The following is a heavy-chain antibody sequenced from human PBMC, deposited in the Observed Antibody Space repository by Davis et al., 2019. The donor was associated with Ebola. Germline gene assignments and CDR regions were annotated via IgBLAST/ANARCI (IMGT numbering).Heavy chain of an antibody. CDR1: VGTFSSYP. CDR2: IIPIFGTA. J-gene: IGHJ6*02. D-gene: IGHD6-6*01. CDR3: ARGSSSSFSYYYYYHGMDV. V-gene: IGHV1-69*13. Sequence: SSVTVSCKASVGTFSSYPISWLRQAPGQGLEWMGGIIPIFGTANYAQKFQGRVTITADESTSTAYMELSSLRSEDTAVYYCARGSSSSFSYYYYYHGMDVWGQGTTVTVSS.